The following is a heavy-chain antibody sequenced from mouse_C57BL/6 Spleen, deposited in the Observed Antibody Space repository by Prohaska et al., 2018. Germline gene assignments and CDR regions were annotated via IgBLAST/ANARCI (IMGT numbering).Heavy chain of an antibody. J-gene: IGHJ3*01. V-gene: IGHV1-59*01. CDR2: IDPSDSYT. Sequence: QVQLQQPGAELVRPGTSVKLSCKASGYTFTSYWMHWVKQRPGQGLEWIGVIDPSDSYTNYNQKFKGKATLTVDTSSSTAYMQLSSLTSEDSAVYDCALLRLGAYWGRGTLVTVSA. D-gene: IGHD1-2*01. CDR1: GYTFTSYW. CDR3: ALLRLGAY.